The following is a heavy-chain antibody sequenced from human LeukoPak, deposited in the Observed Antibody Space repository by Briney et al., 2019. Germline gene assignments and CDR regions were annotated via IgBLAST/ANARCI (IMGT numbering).Heavy chain of an antibody. V-gene: IGHV3-23*01. CDR2: ISWSGGST. CDR3: ARDRFGDYYVSGSYYSDVFDI. CDR1: GFTFSSYA. J-gene: IGHJ3*02. Sequence: GGSLRLSCAASGFTFSSYAMSWVRQAPGKGLEWVSAISWSGGSTYYADSVKGRFTISRDNSKNSLYLQMNSLRAEDTAVYYCARDRFGDYYVSGSYYSDVFDIWGQEKMVTVSS. D-gene: IGHD3-10*01.